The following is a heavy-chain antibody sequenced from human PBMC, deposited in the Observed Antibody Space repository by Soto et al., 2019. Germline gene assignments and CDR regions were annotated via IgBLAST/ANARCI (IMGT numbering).Heavy chain of an antibody. CDR1: GGTFSTFG. CDR2: IIPFFGTA. Sequence: ASVKVSCKASGGTFSTFGISWVRQAPGQGLEWMGGIIPFFGTARYSQKFEDRITITADESTNTVYMDLRSLTSEDTAIYYCAKSAPMDAGDKYYYDFWGRGALVTVSS. D-gene: IGHD4-17*01. CDR3: AKSAPMDAGDKYYYDF. V-gene: IGHV1-69*13. J-gene: IGHJ4*02.